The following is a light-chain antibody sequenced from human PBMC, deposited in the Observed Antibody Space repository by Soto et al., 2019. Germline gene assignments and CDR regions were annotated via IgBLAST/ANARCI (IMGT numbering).Light chain of an antibody. CDR1: QTISSGF. CDR3: QQYSSSPRT. V-gene: IGKV3-20*01. J-gene: IGKJ5*01. Sequence: EIVLTQSPGILYLSPGDRATLSCRASQTISSGFLAWYQQKAGQPPRILIYDASNRDTGVPDRFSGSGSGTDCSLTISRLEPEDFAVYHCQQYSSSPRTFGQGTRLEIK. CDR2: DAS.